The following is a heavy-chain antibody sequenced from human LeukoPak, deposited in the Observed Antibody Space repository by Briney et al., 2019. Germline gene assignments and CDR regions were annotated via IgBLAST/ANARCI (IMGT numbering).Heavy chain of an antibody. V-gene: IGHV1-58*02. J-gene: IGHJ5*02. D-gene: IGHD3-3*01. CDR1: GFTFHTSA. CDR3: AAQRGASLHDFWSTRLFDP. CDR2: IVLGSGNT. Sequence: GASVKVSSKASGFTFHTSAMQWVRQARGQRLEWIGWIVLGSGNTVYSHRFHDRVIITRDMSTSTVYMDLDSLGSEDTAVYYCAAQRGASLHDFWSTRLFDPWGQGTLVTVSS.